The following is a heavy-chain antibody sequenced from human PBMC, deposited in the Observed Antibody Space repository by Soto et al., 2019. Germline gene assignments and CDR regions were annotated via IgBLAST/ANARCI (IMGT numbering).Heavy chain of an antibody. V-gene: IGHV1-69*06. CDR3: ARVANYYDSSGKPSIDY. J-gene: IGHJ4*02. Sequence: SVKVYCKASGDTISRYAISWVLQAPGQGLEWMGGIIPIFGTADYAQKFQGRVTITADKSTSTAYMELSSLRSEDTAVYYCARVANYYDSSGKPSIDYWGQGTLVTVSS. D-gene: IGHD3-22*01. CDR1: GDTISRYA. CDR2: IIPIFGTA.